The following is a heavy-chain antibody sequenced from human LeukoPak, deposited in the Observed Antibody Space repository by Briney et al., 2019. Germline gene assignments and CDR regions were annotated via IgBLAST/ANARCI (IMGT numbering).Heavy chain of an antibody. CDR2: IKSKTSGGT. CDR3: VIDDLYDGGGYFYDYFDY. V-gene: IGHV3-15*05. D-gene: IGHD3-22*01. CDR1: GFNFITTW. J-gene: IGHJ4*02. Sequence: GGSLRLSCATTGFNFITTWMSWVRQAPGKGLEWVGRIKSKTSGGTDYAGSLKGRFIISRDDSKGTLFLQMNNLEAEDTAVYHCVIDDLYDGGGYFYDYFDYWGQGSLVTVTS.